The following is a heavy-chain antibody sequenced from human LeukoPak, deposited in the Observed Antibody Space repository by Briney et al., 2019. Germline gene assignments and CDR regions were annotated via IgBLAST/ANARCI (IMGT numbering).Heavy chain of an antibody. CDR1: GFTFSSYA. V-gene: IGHV3-23*01. CDR3: AKSIDYWFVS. CDR2: IGGSGDNT. J-gene: IGHJ5*01. Sequence: GGSLRLSCAASGFTFSSYAMSWVRQAPGKGLEWVSTIGGSGDNTYYADSVKGRFTIPRDNSKTMLYLRMNSLRAEDTAVYYCAKSIDYWFVSWGQGTLGTVSS.